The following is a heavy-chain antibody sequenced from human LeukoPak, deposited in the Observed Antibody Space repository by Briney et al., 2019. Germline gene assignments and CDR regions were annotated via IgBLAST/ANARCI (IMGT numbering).Heavy chain of an antibody. CDR3: ARRRSSGWYSRLPPFDP. CDR2: INHSGST. Sequence: SETLSLTCAVYGGSFSGYYWSWIRQPPGKGLEWIGEINHSGSTNYNPSLKSRVTISVDTSKNQFSLKLSSVTAADTAVYYCARRRSSGWYSRLPPFDPWGQGTLVTVSS. D-gene: IGHD6-19*01. V-gene: IGHV4-34*01. CDR1: GGSFSGYY. J-gene: IGHJ5*02.